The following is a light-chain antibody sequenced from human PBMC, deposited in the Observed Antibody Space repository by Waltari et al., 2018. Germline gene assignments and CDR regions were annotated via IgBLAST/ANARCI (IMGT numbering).Light chain of an antibody. Sequence: DIQMTQSPATLSASVGDRVPITCRASQSFSGGVAWYQQKPGKAPKFLISDASNLESGVPSRFSGSGSGTEFTLTISSLQPDDFATYYCQQYNHYSPFTFGQGTRLEIK. J-gene: IGKJ5*01. CDR3: QQYNHYSPFT. CDR2: DAS. CDR1: QSFSGG. V-gene: IGKV1-5*01.